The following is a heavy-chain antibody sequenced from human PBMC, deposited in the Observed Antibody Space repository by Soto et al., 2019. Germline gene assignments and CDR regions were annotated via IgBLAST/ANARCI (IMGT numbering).Heavy chain of an antibody. CDR1: GFTFSSYG. CDR3: AKDLLDPGNWFDP. J-gene: IGHJ5*02. V-gene: IGHV3-30*18. D-gene: IGHD3-10*01. CDR2: ISYDGSNK. Sequence: GGSLRLSCAASGFTFSSYGMHWVRQAPGKGLEWVAVISYDGSNKYYADSVEGRFTISRDNSKNTLYLQMNSLRAEDTAVYYCAKDLLDPGNWFDPWGQGTLVTVSS.